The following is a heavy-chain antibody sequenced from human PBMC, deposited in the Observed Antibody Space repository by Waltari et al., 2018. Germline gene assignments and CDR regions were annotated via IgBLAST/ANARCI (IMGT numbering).Heavy chain of an antibody. CDR1: GFTFSSYA. V-gene: IGHV3-23*01. CDR2: ISGSGDNT. CDR3: WAVAAPRDAFDI. J-gene: IGHJ3*02. Sequence: EVQLLESGGGLVQPGGSLRLSCAASGFTFSSYAMSWVRQIPGEGLEWVSTISGSGDNTYYADSVKGRFTISRDNSKNLLYLQMNSLRAEDTALYYCWAVAAPRDAFDIWGQGTMVTVSS. D-gene: IGHD6-19*01.